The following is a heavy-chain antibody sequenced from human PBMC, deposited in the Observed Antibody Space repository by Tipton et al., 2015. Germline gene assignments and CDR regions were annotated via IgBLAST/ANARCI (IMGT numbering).Heavy chain of an antibody. CDR1: DDIFRSYG. J-gene: IGHJ4*02. CDR3: ARGARFGESTW. CDR2: ISVDNGDT. D-gene: IGHD3-10*01. Sequence: QLVQSGAEVKKPGASVKVSCKASDDIFRSYGMSWVRQAPGQGLEWMGWISVDNGDTNYAKKFQGRLTITTDTSTNTAYMELRSLKSDDTAMYYCARGARFGESTWWGQGTLITVSS. V-gene: IGHV1-18*01.